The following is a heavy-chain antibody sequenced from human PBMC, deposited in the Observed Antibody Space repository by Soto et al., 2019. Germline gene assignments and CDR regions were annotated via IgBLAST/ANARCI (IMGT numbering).Heavy chain of an antibody. CDR1: GGSISSGGYS. Sequence: SETLSLTCAVSGGSISSGGYSWSWIRQPPGKGLEWIGSIYYSGSTYYNPSLKSRVTISVDTSKNQFSLKLSSVTAADTAVYYCASRKSSPYFDYWGQGTLVTVSS. J-gene: IGHJ4*02. CDR3: ASRKSSPYFDY. V-gene: IGHV4-30-2*03. D-gene: IGHD3-10*01. CDR2: IYYSGST.